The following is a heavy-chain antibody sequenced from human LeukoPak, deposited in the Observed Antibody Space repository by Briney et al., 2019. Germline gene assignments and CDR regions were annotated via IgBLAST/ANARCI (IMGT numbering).Heavy chain of an antibody. CDR2: ISYDGSNK. J-gene: IGHJ6*02. D-gene: IGHD2-2*02. V-gene: IGHV3-30*04. CDR3: AKDRVVVVVPAAIAQHYGMDV. Sequence: PGGSLRLSCAASGFTFSSYAMHWVRQAPGKGLEWVAVISYDGSNKYYADSVKGRFTISRDNSKNTLYLQMNSLRAEDTAVYYCAKDRVVVVVPAAIAQHYGMDVWGQGTTVTVSS. CDR1: GFTFSSYA.